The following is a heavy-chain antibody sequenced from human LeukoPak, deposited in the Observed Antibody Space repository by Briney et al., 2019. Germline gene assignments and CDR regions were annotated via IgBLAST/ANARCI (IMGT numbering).Heavy chain of an antibody. CDR3: AIAAGWEQAY. CDR2: INQDGSAT. CDR1: GFTFSTYW. V-gene: IGHV3-7*01. D-gene: IGHD1-26*01. Sequence: GGSLRLSCAASGFTFSTYWMSWVRQAPGKGLEWVANINQDGSATNYVDSAKGRFIVSRDNAKYSVFLQMSSLRAEDTAVYYCAIAAGWEQAYWGQGTLVTVSS. J-gene: IGHJ4*02.